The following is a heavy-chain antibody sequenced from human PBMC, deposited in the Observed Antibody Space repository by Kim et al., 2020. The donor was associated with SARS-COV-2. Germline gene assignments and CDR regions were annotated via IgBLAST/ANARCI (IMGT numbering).Heavy chain of an antibody. J-gene: IGHJ4*02. CDR3: ARVSYGDYVDH. V-gene: IGHV3-23*01. CDR2: ST. Sequence: STNYADYVKGRFAISRDNAQNTVHLHMDSLRAEDTALYYCARVSYGDYVDHWGQGILVTVSS. D-gene: IGHD5-18*01.